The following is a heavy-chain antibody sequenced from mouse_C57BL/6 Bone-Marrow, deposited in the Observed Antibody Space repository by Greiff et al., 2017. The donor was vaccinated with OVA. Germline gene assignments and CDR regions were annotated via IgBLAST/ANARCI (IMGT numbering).Heavy chain of an antibody. D-gene: IGHD1-1*01. V-gene: IGHV1-26*01. Sequence: EVQLQQSGPELVKPGASVKISCKASGYTFTDYYVNWVKQSHGKSLEWIGDINPNNGGTSYNQKFKGKATLTVDKSSSTAYMELRSLTSEDSAVYYCARLYYGSSYDFDYWGQGTTLTVSS. CDR3: ARLYYGSSYDFDY. CDR1: GYTFTDYY. J-gene: IGHJ2*01. CDR2: INPNNGGT.